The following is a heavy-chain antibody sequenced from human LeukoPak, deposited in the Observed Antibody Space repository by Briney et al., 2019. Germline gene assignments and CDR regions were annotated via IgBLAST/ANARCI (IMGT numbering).Heavy chain of an antibody. D-gene: IGHD3-22*01. CDR1: GVSISGHY. J-gene: IGHJ3*02. CDR2: AYYSGRT. Sequence: PSETLSLTCTVSGVSISGHYWSWIRHPPGNGMDWIGFAYYSGRTRYNPSLHSRVTISADTSKNHLSLKLTSVTAADTAVYYCARLLDNDSSGDPDTFDMWGQGIKVTVSS. CDR3: ARLLDNDSSGDPDTFDM. V-gene: IGHV4-59*11.